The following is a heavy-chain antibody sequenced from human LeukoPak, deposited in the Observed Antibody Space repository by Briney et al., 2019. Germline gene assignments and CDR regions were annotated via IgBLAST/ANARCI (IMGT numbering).Heavy chain of an antibody. CDR3: ARGHVIQLWDPYYYHGMDV. Sequence: GASVKVSCKASGYTFTSYDINWVRQATGQGLEWMGWMNPNSGNTGYAQKFQGRVTMTRNTSISTAYMELSSLRSEDTDVYYCARGHVIQLWDPYYYHGMDVWGQGTTVTVSS. D-gene: IGHD5-18*01. J-gene: IGHJ6*02. CDR1: GYTFTSYD. CDR2: MNPNSGNT. V-gene: IGHV1-8*01.